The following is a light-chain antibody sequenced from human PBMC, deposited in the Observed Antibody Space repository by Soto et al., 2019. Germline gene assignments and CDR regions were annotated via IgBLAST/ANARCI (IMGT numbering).Light chain of an antibody. CDR1: QSVSSTY. J-gene: IGKJ1*01. V-gene: IGKV3-20*01. Sequence: EIVLTQSPGTLSLSPGERATLSCRASQSVSSTYLGWYQQKPGQAPRLLIYGASSRATGIPDRFSGSGSGTDFTLTISRLEPEDFAVYYCQQYQSARWTFGQGTKVAI. CDR3: QQYQSARWT. CDR2: GAS.